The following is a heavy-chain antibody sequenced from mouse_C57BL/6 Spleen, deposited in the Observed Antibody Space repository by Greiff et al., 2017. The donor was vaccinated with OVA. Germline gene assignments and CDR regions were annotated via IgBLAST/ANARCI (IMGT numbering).Heavy chain of an antibody. CDR3: TRGLLAY. Sequence: EVKLMEPGEGLVKPGGSLKLSCAASGFTFSSYAMSWVRQTPEKRLEWVAYISSGGDYIYYADTVKGRFTISRDNARNTLYLQMSSLKSEETAVYYYTRGLLAYWGQGTLVTVSA. CDR1: GFTFSSYA. CDR2: ISSGGDYI. V-gene: IGHV5-9-1*02. J-gene: IGHJ3*01.